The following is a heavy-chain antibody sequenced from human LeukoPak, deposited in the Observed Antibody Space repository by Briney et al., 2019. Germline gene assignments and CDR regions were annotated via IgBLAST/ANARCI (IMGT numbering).Heavy chain of an antibody. D-gene: IGHD3-16*02. V-gene: IGHV3-64D*06. CDR2: ISSDGGST. CDR3: VPLYHGGVDH. CDR1: GFTFSSYG. J-gene: IGHJ4*02. Sequence: GGSVRLSCSASGFTFSSYGMHWVRQAPGKGLEYVSAISSDGGSTYYADSVKGRFTISRDKSKNTLYLQVRSLRAEDTAVYYCVPLYHGGVDHWAQETLVTVSS.